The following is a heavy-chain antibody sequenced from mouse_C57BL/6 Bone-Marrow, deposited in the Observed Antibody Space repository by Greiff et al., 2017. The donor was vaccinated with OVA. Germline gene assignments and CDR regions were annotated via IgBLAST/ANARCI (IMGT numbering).Heavy chain of an antibody. J-gene: IGHJ4*01. V-gene: IGHV1-7*01. Sequence: QVQLQQSGAELAKPGASVKLSCKASGYTFTSYWMHWVKQRPGQGLEWIGYINPSSGYTKYNQKFKDKATLTADKSSSTAYMQLSSLTYEDSAVYYCARWYYAFYYAMDYWGQGTSVTVSS. CDR1: GYTFTSYW. CDR3: ARWYYAFYYAMDY. CDR2: INPSSGYT. D-gene: IGHD1-1*01.